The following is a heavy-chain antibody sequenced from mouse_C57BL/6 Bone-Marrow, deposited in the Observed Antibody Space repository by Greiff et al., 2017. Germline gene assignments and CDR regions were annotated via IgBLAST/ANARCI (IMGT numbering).Heavy chain of an antibody. D-gene: IGHD2-1*01. Sequence: QVQLQQSGPELVKPGASVKISCKASGYAFSSSWMNWVKQRPGKGLEWIGRIYPGDGDTNYNGKFKGKATLTADKSSSTAYMQLSSLTSEDSAVYFCARRRIYYGNYGYAMDYWGKGTSVTVSS. CDR3: ARRRIYYGNYGYAMDY. J-gene: IGHJ4*01. CDR1: GYAFSSSW. CDR2: IYPGDGDT. V-gene: IGHV1-82*01.